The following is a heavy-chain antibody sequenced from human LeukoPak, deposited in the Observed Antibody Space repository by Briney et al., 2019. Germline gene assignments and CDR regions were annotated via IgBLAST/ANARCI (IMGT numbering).Heavy chain of an antibody. CDR3: AKAMHGIWLCDY. V-gene: IGHV3-23*01. Sequence: GGSLRLSCAASGFTFSSYAMSWVRQAPGKGLEWVSAISGSGGSTYYANSVKGRFTISRDNSKNTLYLQMNGLRAEDTAVYYCAKAMHGIWLCDYWGQGTLVTVSS. CDR1: GFTFSSYA. J-gene: IGHJ4*02. CDR2: ISGSGGST. D-gene: IGHD2-15*01.